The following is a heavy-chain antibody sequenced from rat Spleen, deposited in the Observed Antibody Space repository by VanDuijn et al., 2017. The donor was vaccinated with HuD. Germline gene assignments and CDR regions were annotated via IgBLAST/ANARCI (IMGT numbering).Heavy chain of an antibody. CDR2: ISSDGTTT. J-gene: IGHJ2*01. V-gene: IGHV5-31*01. D-gene: IGHD5-1*01. CDR1: GFTFNNYW. CDR3: TSNWELDY. Sequence: EVQLVESGGGLVQPGRSLKLSCVASGFTFNNYWMTWIRQTPAKGLEWVASISSDGTTTYYRDSVKGRFTISRDNAKSSLYLQMDSLGSGDTATYYCTSNWELDYWGQGVMVTVSS.